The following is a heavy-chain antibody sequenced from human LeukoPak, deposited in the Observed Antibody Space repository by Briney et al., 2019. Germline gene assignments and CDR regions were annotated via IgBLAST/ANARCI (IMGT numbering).Heavy chain of an antibody. D-gene: IGHD3-9*01. V-gene: IGHV4-4*07. CDR1: GGSISSYY. CDR2: IYTSGST. CDR3: ARGGRNNFTGYAVDWYFDL. Sequence: SETLSLTCTVSGGSISSYYWSWIRQPAGKGLEWIGRIYTSGSTNYNPSLKSRVTMSVDTSKNQFSLTLSSVTAADTAVYYCARGGRNNFTGYAVDWYFDLWGRGTLVTVSS. J-gene: IGHJ2*01.